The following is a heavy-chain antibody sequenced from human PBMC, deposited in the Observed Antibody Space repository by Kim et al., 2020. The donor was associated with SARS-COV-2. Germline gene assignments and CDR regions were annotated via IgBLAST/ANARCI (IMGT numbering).Heavy chain of an antibody. CDR2: T. D-gene: IGHD5-12*01. V-gene: IGHV1-3*01. Sequence: TNYSPKFLGRVTITRDTSAKTVYMELSSRKSEDTALYFCARDRWLQLGFDFWGQGAQVTVSS. J-gene: IGHJ4*01. CDR3: ARDRWLQLGFDF.